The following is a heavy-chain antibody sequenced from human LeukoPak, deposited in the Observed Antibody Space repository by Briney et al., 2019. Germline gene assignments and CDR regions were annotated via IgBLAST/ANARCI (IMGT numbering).Heavy chain of an antibody. Sequence: KPSETLSLTCTVSGGSISSNSYYWGWIRQPPGKGLEWIGSIYYSGSTYYNPSLKSRVTIFVDTSKNQFSLRLSSVTAADTAIYYCARESDDSGRGIPEYWGQGTLVTVSS. J-gene: IGHJ4*02. CDR3: ARESDDSGRGIPEY. V-gene: IGHV4-39*02. CDR2: IYYSGST. CDR1: GGSISSNSYY. D-gene: IGHD3-10*01.